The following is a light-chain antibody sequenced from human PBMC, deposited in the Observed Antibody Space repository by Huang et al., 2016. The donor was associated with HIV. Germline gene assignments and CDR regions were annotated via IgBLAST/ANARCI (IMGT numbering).Light chain of an antibody. CDR1: QSLLHSNGRNY. CDR2: LGS. J-gene: IGKJ1*01. CDR3: MQARHTPPWT. Sequence: DIVVTQSPLSLPVTPGEPASISCRSSQSLLHSNGRNYLDWYVQKPGQSPQLLIYLGSNRASGVPDRFSGSGSGTDFTLRISRVEAEDVGVYYGMQARHTPPWTFGQGTKVEIK. V-gene: IGKV2-28*01.